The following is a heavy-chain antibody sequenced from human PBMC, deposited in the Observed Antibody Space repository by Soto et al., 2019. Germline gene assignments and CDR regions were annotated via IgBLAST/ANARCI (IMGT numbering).Heavy chain of an antibody. Sequence: PSETLSLTCAVSGGSISSYYLSWIRQPPGKGLEWIGYIYYSGSTNYNPSLKSRVTISLETSKRQFSLRLTSVTAADTAVYYCARLHCHSPNCAPLAPWGQGTLVTVSS. J-gene: IGHJ5*02. CDR2: IYYSGST. D-gene: IGHD1-1*01. CDR1: GGSISSYY. CDR3: ARLHCHSPNCAPLAP. V-gene: IGHV4-59*08.